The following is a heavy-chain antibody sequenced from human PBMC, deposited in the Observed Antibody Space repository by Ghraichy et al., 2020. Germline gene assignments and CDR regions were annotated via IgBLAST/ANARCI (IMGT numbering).Heavy chain of an antibody. D-gene: IGHD3-10*01. CDR1: GGSIISDNYY. Sequence: ESLNISCTVSGGSIISDNYYWGWIRQPPGKGLEWIGYIYYSGSTNYNPSLKSRVTISVDTSKNQFSLKLSSVTAADTAVYYCARDGGSGSYYTPFDPWGQGTLVTVSS. CDR3: ARDGGSGSYYTPFDP. J-gene: IGHJ5*02. V-gene: IGHV4-61*01. CDR2: IYYSGST.